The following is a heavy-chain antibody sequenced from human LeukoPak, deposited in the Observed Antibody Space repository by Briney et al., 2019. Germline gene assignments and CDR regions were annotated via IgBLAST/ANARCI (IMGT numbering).Heavy chain of an antibody. CDR2: INPNSGGT. CDR3: AREGFRTAAPGNWFDP. J-gene: IGHJ5*02. D-gene: IGHD6-13*01. Sequence: ASVKVSCKASGYTFTGYYMHWVRQAPGQGLEWMGWINPNSGGTNYAQKFQGWVTMTRDTSISTAYMELSRLRSEDTAVYYCAREGFRTAAPGNWFDPWGQGTLVTVSS. CDR1: GYTFTGYY. V-gene: IGHV1-2*04.